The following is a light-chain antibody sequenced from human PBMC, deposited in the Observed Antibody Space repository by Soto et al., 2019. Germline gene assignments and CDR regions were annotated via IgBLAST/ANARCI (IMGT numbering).Light chain of an antibody. J-gene: IGKJ4*01. Sequence: ETVMTQSPATLSVSPGERATLSCRASQRVSTNLAWYQQKPGQSPRLLIYRASTRATDIPARFSGSGSGTEFTLTISSLQSEDFAVYYCHQYNNWPPSFGGGTKVDNK. CDR3: HQYNNWPPS. V-gene: IGKV3-15*01. CDR2: RAS. CDR1: QRVSTN.